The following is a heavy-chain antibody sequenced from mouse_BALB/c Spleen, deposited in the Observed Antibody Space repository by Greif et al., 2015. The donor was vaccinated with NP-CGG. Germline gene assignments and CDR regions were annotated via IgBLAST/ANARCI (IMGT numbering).Heavy chain of an antibody. Sequence: EVQGVESGAELVKPGASVKLSCTASGFNIKDTYMHWVKQRPEQGLEWIGRTDPANGNTKYDPKFQGKATITADTSSNTAYLQLSSLTSEDTAVYYCARTGGYYFDYWGQGTTLTVSS. D-gene: IGHD4-1*01. J-gene: IGHJ2*01. CDR3: ARTGGYYFDY. CDR2: TDPANGNT. CDR1: GFNIKDTY. V-gene: IGHV14-3*02.